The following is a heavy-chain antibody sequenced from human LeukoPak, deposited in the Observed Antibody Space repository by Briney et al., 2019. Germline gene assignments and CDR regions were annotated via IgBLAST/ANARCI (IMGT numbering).Heavy chain of an antibody. CDR1: GFTFTSYA. CDR3: AKGYSGYDVTFDY. V-gene: IGHV3-30*18. D-gene: IGHD5-12*01. CDR2: ISYDGSNK. Sequence: GGSLRLSCAASGFTFTSYAMSWVRQAPGKGLEWVAVISYDGSNKYYTDSVKGRFTISRDNSKNTLYLQMNSLRAEDTAVYYCAKGYSGYDVTFDYWGQGTLVTVSS. J-gene: IGHJ4*02.